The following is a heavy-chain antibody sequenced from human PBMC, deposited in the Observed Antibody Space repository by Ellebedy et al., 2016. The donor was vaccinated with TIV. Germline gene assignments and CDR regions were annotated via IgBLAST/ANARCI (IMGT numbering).Heavy chain of an antibody. V-gene: IGHV1-3*04. CDR1: GHIFTTYG. CDR2: INTGNGNR. CDR3: ARDLGISSTYYYDSSGYSWKVGAFDI. D-gene: IGHD3-22*01. Sequence: ASVKVSXXASGHIFTTYGIHWVRQAPGQRPEWMGWINTGNGNRRYSQKFQGRVTMTRDTSTSTVYMELSSLRSEDTAVYYCARDLGISSTYYYDSSGYSWKVGAFDIWGQGTMVTVSS. J-gene: IGHJ3*02.